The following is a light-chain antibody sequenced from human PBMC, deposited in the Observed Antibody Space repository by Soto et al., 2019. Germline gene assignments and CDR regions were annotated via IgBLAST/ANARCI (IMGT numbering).Light chain of an antibody. CDR1: SSDVGGYNY. CDR3: SSYTGSNTPVV. V-gene: IGLV2-14*01. J-gene: IGLJ2*01. CDR2: DVS. Sequence: QSVLTQPASVSGSPGQSITISCTGTSSDVGGYNYVSWYQQHPGKAPNLIIFDVSNRPSGVSNRFSGSKSGNSASLTISGLQAEDEDEYYCSSYTGSNTPVVFGGGTKVTVL.